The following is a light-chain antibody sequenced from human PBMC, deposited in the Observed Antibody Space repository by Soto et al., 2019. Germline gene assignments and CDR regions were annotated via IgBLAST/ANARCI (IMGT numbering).Light chain of an antibody. V-gene: IGLV2-23*01. Sequence: QSVLAQPASVSGSPGQSITISCTGTDSDVGAYNSVSWYQQHPHKAPRLIIYKGTRRPSGISYRFSGSTSGNAASLTISALQADDEADYFCCSYAPESTYVFGTGTKVTVL. CDR3: CSYAPESTYV. J-gene: IGLJ1*01. CDR2: KGT. CDR1: DSDVGAYNS.